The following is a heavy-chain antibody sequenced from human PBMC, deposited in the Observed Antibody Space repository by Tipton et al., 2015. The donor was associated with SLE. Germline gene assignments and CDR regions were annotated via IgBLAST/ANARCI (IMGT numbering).Heavy chain of an antibody. CDR3: ARFKGSNVFDAFDV. CDR2: IYYSGTT. Sequence: TLSLTCTVSGGSISSSSYYWGWIRQPPGKGLEWIGNIYYSGTTYYNPSLKSRVTISIDAPKNHFSLRLSSVTAADAAVYYCARFKGSNVFDAFDVWGQGTVVTVSS. D-gene: IGHD2-15*01. V-gene: IGHV4-39*07. J-gene: IGHJ3*01. CDR1: GGSISSSSYY.